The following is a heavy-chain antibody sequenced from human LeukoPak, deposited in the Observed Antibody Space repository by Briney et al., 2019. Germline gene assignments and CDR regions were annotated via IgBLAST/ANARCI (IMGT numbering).Heavy chain of an antibody. J-gene: IGHJ4*02. V-gene: IGHV3-30*01. CDR3: AKDRGAYSSPRTALDY. Sequence: GGSLRLSCEASGFTFSSYATYWVRQAPGKGQEWVAAISFDGSNTYYADSVKGRFTISRDNSKNTLYLQMNSMSSEDTAVYYCAKDRGAYSSPRTALDYWGQGTLVTVSS. D-gene: IGHD6-13*01. CDR1: GFTFSSYA. CDR2: ISFDGSNT.